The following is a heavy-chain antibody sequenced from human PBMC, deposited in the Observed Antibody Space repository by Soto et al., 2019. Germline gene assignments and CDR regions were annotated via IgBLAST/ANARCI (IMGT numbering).Heavy chain of an antibody. J-gene: IGHJ3*02. CDR2: INPATGAA. V-gene: IGHV1-2*02. D-gene: IGHD3-3*01. CDR3: ARGGGVGVAGSAAFDM. Sequence: QLHLVQSGAVVKKPGASVTVSCSASGYPVTAYYMHWVRQAPGRGLEWMGGINPATGAAKDTRTLQGRVNMNRDTSTSTVFMELSGLTSEDTAAFYCARGGGVGVAGSAAFDMWGQGTLVTVSS. CDR1: GYPVTAYY.